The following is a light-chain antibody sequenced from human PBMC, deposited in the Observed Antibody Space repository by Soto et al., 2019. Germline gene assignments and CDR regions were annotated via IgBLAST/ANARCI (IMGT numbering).Light chain of an antibody. J-gene: IGKJ5*01. Sequence: EIVMTQSPATLSVSPGERATLSCRASQSVGSNLAWYQQKPGQAPRLLIYGASTRATGISARFSGSRSGTEFTLTISSLQSEDFAVYYCQQYNNWPPTFGQGTRLEIK. CDR1: QSVGSN. CDR2: GAS. V-gene: IGKV3-15*01. CDR3: QQYNNWPPT.